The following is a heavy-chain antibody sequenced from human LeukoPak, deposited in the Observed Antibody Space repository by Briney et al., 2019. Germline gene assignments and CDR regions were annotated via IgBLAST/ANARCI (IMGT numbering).Heavy chain of an antibody. V-gene: IGHV1-69*04. CDR2: IIPILGIA. Sequence: GASVKVSCKASGGTFSSYAISWVRQAPGQGLEWMGRIIPILGIANYAQKFQGRVTITADKSTSTAYMELSSLRSEDTAVYYCARAPPPYSSSDYWGQGTLVTVSS. J-gene: IGHJ4*02. D-gene: IGHD6-6*01. CDR3: ARAPPPYSSSDY. CDR1: GGTFSSYA.